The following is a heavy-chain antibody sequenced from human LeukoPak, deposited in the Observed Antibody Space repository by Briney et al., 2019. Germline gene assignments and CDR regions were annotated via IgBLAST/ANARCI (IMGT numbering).Heavy chain of an antibody. CDR1: GFTFSSYW. CDR3: ARLDCSSTSCPDYYYYMDV. J-gene: IGHJ6*03. Sequence: GGSLRLSCAASGFTFSSYWMSWVRQAPGKGLEWVANIKQDGSEKYYVDSVKGRFTISRDNAKNSLYLQMNSLRAEDTALYYCARLDCSSTSCPDYYYYMDVWGKGTTVTVSS. V-gene: IGHV3-7*03. D-gene: IGHD2-2*01. CDR2: IKQDGSEK.